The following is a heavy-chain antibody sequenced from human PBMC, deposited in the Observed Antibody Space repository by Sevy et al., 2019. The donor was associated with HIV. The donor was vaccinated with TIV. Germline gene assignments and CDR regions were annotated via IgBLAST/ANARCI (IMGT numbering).Heavy chain of an antibody. CDR1: GFTFSNFA. CDR3: GKGWLKWPSDY. CDR2: ISGAVGRA. V-gene: IGHV3-23*01. Sequence: GGSLRLSCAASGFTFSNFAMTWVRQAPGKGLECVSSISGAVGRANYADSVKGRFTISRDNSKSTLYLQMNNLRVDDTAVYYCGKGWLKWPSDYWGQGTLVTVSS. J-gene: IGHJ4*02. D-gene: IGHD6-19*01.